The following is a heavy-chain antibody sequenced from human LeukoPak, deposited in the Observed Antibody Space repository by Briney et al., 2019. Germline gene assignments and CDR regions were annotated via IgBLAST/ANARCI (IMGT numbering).Heavy chain of an antibody. J-gene: IGHJ4*02. V-gene: IGHV3-33*01. CDR1: GFIFSDYG. CDR3: ARWGGTRQYYFDY. D-gene: IGHD1-1*01. Sequence: GGSLRLSCAVSGFIFSDYGFHWVRQSPGKGLEWVAVTRFDGSIKQYADSVKGRFTISRDDSKNTLYLQMNSLKSEDTAVYYCARWGGTRQYYFDYWGRGTLVTVSS. CDR2: TRFDGSIK.